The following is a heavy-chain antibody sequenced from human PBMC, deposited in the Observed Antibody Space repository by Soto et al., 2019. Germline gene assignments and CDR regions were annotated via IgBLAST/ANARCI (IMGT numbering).Heavy chain of an antibody. Sequence: DVQLVESGGGLVKPGGSLRLSCRTCGFTFSQAWMRWVRQAPGKGLEWVGRTRSNPDGGTVEYAASVKGRFIFSRDDSTNTLYLAMTRLDSEGTGVYYCTAAGVRGVVMTGMDVWRKGTAVTVSS. D-gene: IGHD3-10*01. CDR2: TRSNPDGGTV. CDR3: TAAGVRGVVMTGMDV. J-gene: IGHJ6*03. V-gene: IGHV3-15*01. CDR1: GFTFSQAW.